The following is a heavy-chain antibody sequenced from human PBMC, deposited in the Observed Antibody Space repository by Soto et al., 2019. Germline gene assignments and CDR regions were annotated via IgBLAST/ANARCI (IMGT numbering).Heavy chain of an antibody. J-gene: IGHJ4*02. V-gene: IGHV5-10-1*01. Sequence: GESLKISCQGSGYSFTTYWISWVRQMPGKGPEWMGRVDPTDSYTNYSPSFQGHVTFSADKSISAAYLQWSSLKASDSAIYYCAGLLYSGSYPTLDYWGQGTLVTVSS. D-gene: IGHD1-26*01. CDR2: VDPTDSYT. CDR1: GYSFTTYW. CDR3: AGLLYSGSYPTLDY.